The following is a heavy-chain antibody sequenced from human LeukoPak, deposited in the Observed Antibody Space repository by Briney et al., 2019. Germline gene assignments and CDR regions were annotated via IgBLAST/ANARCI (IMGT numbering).Heavy chain of an antibody. V-gene: IGHV4-34*01. Sequence: SETLSLTCAVHGGSFSGYYWSWIRQPPGKGLEWIGEINHSGSTNYNPSLKSRVTISVDTSKNQFSLKLSSVTAADTAVYYCARGTGFDYWGQGTLVTVSS. CDR1: GGSFSGYY. CDR3: ARGTGFDY. J-gene: IGHJ4*02. CDR2: INHSGST.